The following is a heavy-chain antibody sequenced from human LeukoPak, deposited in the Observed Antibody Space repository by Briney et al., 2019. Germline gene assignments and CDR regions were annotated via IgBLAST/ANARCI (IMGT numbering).Heavy chain of an antibody. Sequence: PGGSLRLSCAASGFTFSYYAMSWVRQAPGKGLEWVSAISGSGGSTYYADSVKGRFTISRDNSKNTLFLQMNSLRAEDTALYCCAKIARGGLAGLFDYWGQGTLVTVSS. J-gene: IGHJ4*02. D-gene: IGHD6-19*01. CDR1: GFTFSYYA. CDR3: AKIARGGLAGLFDY. V-gene: IGHV3-23*01. CDR2: ISGSGGST.